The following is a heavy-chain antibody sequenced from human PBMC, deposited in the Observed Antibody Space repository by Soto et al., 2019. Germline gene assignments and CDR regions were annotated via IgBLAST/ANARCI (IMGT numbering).Heavy chain of an antibody. CDR1: GASISGFY. V-gene: IGHV4-4*07. Sequence: SETLSLTXTVSGASISGFYWSWIRKSAGKGLEWIGRIYATGTTDYNPSLKSRVMMSVDTSKKQFSLKLKSVTAADTAVYYCVRDGTKTLRDWFDPWGQGISVTVSS. CDR3: VRDGTKTLRDWFDP. D-gene: IGHD1-1*01. J-gene: IGHJ5*02. CDR2: IYATGTT.